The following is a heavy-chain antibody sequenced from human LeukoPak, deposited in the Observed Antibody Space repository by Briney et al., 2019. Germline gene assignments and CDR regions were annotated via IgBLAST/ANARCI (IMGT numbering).Heavy chain of an antibody. Sequence: GESLRLSCAASGFTFSNHVMNCVRQTPGKGLEWVSAISGRGGNTYYADSVRGRFTISRDNSKNTLYLQLNSLRVEDTAVYYCATYRHSSFDDCGQGTLVTVSS. CDR2: ISGRGGNT. CDR3: ATYRHSSFDD. D-gene: IGHD1-14*01. J-gene: IGHJ4*02. V-gene: IGHV3-23*01. CDR1: GFTFSNHV.